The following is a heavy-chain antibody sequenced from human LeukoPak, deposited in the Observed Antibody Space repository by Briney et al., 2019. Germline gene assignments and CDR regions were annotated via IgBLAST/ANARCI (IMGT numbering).Heavy chain of an antibody. CDR2: INAGNGNT. D-gene: IGHD3-22*01. Sequence: ASVKVSCKASGYTFTSYAIHWVRQAPGQRLEWMGWINAGNGNTKYSQKFQGRVTITRDTFASTAYMGLSSLRSEDTAVYYCARSSLTYYYGSSGYYSNWFDPWGQGTLVTVSS. J-gene: IGHJ5*02. V-gene: IGHV1-3*01. CDR1: GYTFTSYA. CDR3: ARSSLTYYYGSSGYYSNWFDP.